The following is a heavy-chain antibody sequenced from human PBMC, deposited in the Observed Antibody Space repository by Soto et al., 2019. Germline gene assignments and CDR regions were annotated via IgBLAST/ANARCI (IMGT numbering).Heavy chain of an antibody. CDR3: ASNSWYPEGDWFDP. V-gene: IGHV6-1*01. CDR1: GDSVSSNSAA. Sequence: PSQTLSLTCAISGDSVSSNSAAWNWIRQSPSRGLEWLGRTYYRSKWYNDYAVSVKSRITINPDTSKNQFSLQLNSVTPEGTAVYYCASNSWYPEGDWFDPWGQGTLVTVSS. J-gene: IGHJ5*02. CDR2: TYYRSKWYN. D-gene: IGHD6-13*01.